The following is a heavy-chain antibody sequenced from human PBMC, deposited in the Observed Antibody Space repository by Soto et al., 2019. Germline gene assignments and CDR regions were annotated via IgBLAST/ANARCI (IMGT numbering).Heavy chain of an antibody. CDR3: ARDIQSVGPRANDAFDV. D-gene: IGHD5-18*01. J-gene: IGHJ3*01. CDR2: LNPDTGNT. CDR1: GFTFSDNL. Sequence: QVQLVQSGAELTKPGASVNISCTASGFTFSDNLINWVRQVPGQGLEWMGWLNPDTGNTRYSETFQGRVTISRHPTASIAYLELSGQENEATDLYFCARDIQSVGPRANDAFDVWGQGTMITVSS. V-gene: IGHV1-3*01.